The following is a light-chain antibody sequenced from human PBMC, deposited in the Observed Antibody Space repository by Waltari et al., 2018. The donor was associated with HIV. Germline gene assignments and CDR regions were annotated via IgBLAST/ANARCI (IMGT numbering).Light chain of an antibody. CDR2: WAS. Sequence: DIVMTQTPDSLPVSLGTRTTINCKSSQSVFLSSNNKNYLAWYQQKPGQPPKLLIYWASTRKSGVPDRFSGSGSGTDFTLTISSLQAEDVAVYYCQQYYSPPLTFGGGTKVEIK. CDR1: QSVFLSSNNKNY. J-gene: IGKJ4*01. CDR3: QQYYSPPLT. V-gene: IGKV4-1*01.